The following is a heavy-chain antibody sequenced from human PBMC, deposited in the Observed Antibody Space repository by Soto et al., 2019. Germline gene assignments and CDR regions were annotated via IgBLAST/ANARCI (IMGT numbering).Heavy chain of an antibody. J-gene: IGHJ1*01. CDR1: GFTFSSHE. V-gene: IGHV3-48*03. CDR3: ARGGVY. Sequence: QPVGSLRLSCEATGFTFSSHEMNWIRQTPGKRLEWIAKISGSGSTINYADSVKGRFTISRDNVQRTLHLQMDSLRVEDTGVYYCARGGVYWGRGTLVTVSS. D-gene: IGHD2-8*01. CDR2: ISGSGSTI.